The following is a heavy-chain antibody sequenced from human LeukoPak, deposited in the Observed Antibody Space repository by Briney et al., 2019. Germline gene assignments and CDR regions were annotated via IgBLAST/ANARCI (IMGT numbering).Heavy chain of an antibody. V-gene: IGHV4-61*02. J-gene: IGHJ4*02. Sequence: SETLSLTCTVSGGSISSGSYYWSWIRQPAGKGLEWIGRIYTSGSTNYNPSLKSRVTISADTSKNQFSLKLSSVTAADTAVYYCARDPSYHGGYFDYWGQGTLVTVFS. CDR1: GGSISSGSYY. CDR2: IYTSGST. CDR3: ARDPSYHGGYFDY. D-gene: IGHD2-2*01.